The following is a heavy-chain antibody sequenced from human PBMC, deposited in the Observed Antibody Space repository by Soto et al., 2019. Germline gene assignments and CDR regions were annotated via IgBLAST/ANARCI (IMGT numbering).Heavy chain of an antibody. CDR3: AKLSCTSSTCYFPGWFDP. Sequence: PSETLSLTCTVSGGSISSYYWSWIRQPPGKGLEWIGYIYYSGSTNYNPSLKSRVTISVDTSKNQFSLRLSSMTAADTAVYYCAKLSCTSSTCYFPGWFDPWGQGTLVTVSS. CDR2: IYYSGST. D-gene: IGHD2-2*01. J-gene: IGHJ5*02. CDR1: GGSISSYY. V-gene: IGHV4-59*12.